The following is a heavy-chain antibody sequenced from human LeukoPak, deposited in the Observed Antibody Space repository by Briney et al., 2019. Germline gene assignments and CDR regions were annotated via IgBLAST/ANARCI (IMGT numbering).Heavy chain of an antibody. CDR1: GFPFSSYP. CDR2: ISHDETNE. CDR3: ARDQTKHRRYFDWLLSAFDI. V-gene: IGHV3-30*04. J-gene: IGHJ4*02. D-gene: IGHD3-9*01. Sequence: GGSLRLCCSASGFPFSSYPMHWIRQIPGKGLEWVAVISHDETNEYIADSMKGRFTISRDNSKNTLYLQMSSLRAEDSAVYYCARDQTKHRRYFDWLLSAFDIWGQGTLVTVSS.